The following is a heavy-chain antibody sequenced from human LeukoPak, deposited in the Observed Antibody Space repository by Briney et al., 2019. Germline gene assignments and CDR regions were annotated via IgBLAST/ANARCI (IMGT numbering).Heavy chain of an antibody. D-gene: IGHD1-14*01. Sequence: SETLSLTCTVSGGSISNYYWSWIRQSPGKGLEWIAYIFYNGNTNYNPSLKSRVTISVDTSRNQFSLELSSVTAADTAVYYCARSGRIGASDSWGQGSLVTVSS. J-gene: IGHJ4*02. CDR3: ARSGRIGASDS. CDR2: IFYNGNT. V-gene: IGHV4-59*01. CDR1: GGSISNYY.